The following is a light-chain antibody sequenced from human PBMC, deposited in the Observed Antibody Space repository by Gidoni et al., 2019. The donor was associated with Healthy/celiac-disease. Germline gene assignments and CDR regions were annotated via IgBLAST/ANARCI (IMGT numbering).Light chain of an antibody. CDR2: GAS. V-gene: IGKV3-15*01. J-gene: IGKJ1*01. Sequence: EILITQSPATLSVSPGERATLSCRASQSVSSNLAWYQQKPGQAPRLLIYGASTRATGIPARFSGSGSGTEFTLTISSLQSEDFAVYYCQQYNNWPRRTFGQGTKVEIK. CDR3: QQYNNWPRRT. CDR1: QSVSSN.